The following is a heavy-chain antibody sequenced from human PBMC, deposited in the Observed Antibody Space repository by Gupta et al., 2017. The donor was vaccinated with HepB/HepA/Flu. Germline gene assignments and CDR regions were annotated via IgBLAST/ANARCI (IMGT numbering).Heavy chain of an antibody. Sequence: QLQLQESGPGLVKPSETLSLTCTVSGGSISSSSYYWGWIRQPPGKGLEWIGSIYYSGSTYYNPSLKSRVTISVDTSKNQFSLKLSSVTAADTAVYYCAGSLMDIVVVPADRPSGAFDIWGQGTMVTVSS. J-gene: IGHJ3*02. D-gene: IGHD2-2*02. CDR2: IYYSGST. CDR1: GGSISSSSYY. CDR3: AGSLMDIVVVPADRPSGAFDI. V-gene: IGHV4-39*01.